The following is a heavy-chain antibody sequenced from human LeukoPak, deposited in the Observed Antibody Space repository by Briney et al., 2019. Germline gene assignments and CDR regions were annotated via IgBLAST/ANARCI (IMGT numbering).Heavy chain of an antibody. D-gene: IGHD3-3*01. J-gene: IGHJ5*02. CDR3: ARGLAIFGVARRGWFDP. Sequence: SETLSLTCAVYGGSFSGYYWSWIHQPPGKGLEWIGEINHSGSTNYNPSLKSRVTISVDTSKNQFSLKLSSVTAADTAVYYCARGLAIFGVARRGWFDPWGQGTLVTVSS. V-gene: IGHV4-34*01. CDR2: INHSGST. CDR1: GGSFSGYY.